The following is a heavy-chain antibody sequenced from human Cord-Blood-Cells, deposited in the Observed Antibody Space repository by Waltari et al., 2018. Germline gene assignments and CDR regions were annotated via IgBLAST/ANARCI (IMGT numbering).Heavy chain of an antibody. CDR3: ARDGYSYGAFDI. Sequence: HVQLQQSGPGLVQPSQTLSLTCAISGASVSSNSATWTWLRQSPSRGLEWLGRTYYRSKWYNDYAVAVKSRITINPDTSKSQFSLQLNSVTPEDTAVYYCARDGYSYGAFDIWGQGTMVTVSS. CDR1: GASVSSNSAT. D-gene: IGHD5-18*01. J-gene: IGHJ3*02. V-gene: IGHV6-1*01. CDR2: TYYRSKWYN.